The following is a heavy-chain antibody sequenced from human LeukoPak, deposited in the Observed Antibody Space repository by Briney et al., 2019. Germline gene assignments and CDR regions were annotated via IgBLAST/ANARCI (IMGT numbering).Heavy chain of an antibody. CDR3: ARIEYSSPRSSGGY. V-gene: IGHV3-23*01. CDR2: ISGSGGST. J-gene: IGHJ4*02. Sequence: PGGSLRLSCAASGFTFSSYAMSWVRQAPGKGLEWVSAISGSGGSTYYADSVKGRFTISRDNSKNTLYLQMNSLRAEDTAVYYCARIEYSSPRSSGGYWGQGTLVTVSS. CDR1: GFTFSSYA. D-gene: IGHD6-6*01.